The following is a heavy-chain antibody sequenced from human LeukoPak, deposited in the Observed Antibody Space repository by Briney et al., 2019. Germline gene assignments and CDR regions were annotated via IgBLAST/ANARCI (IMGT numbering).Heavy chain of an antibody. D-gene: IGHD1-26*01. J-gene: IGHJ4*02. V-gene: IGHV4-59*01. CDR1: GGSISSYY. CDR2: IYYSGST. Sequence: SETLSLTCTVSGGSISSYYWSWIRQPPGKGLEWIGYIYYSGSTNYNPSLKSRVTISVDTSKNQFSLKLSSVTAADTAVYYCARGQTLVGALHFWGQGTLVTVSS. CDR3: ARGQTLVGALHF.